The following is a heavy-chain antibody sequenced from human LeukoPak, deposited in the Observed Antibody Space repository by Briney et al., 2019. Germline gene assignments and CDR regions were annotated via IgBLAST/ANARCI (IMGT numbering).Heavy chain of an antibody. D-gene: IGHD6-13*01. J-gene: IGHJ4*02. CDR3: ARGIAADF. CDR2: IYYSGST. Sequence: SETLSLTCTVSGGSISSYYWSWIRQPPGKGLEWIGYIYYSGSTNYNPSLKSRVTISVDTSKNQFSLKLSSVTAADTAVYYCARGIAADFWGQGTLVTVSS. CDR1: GGSISSYY. V-gene: IGHV4-59*12.